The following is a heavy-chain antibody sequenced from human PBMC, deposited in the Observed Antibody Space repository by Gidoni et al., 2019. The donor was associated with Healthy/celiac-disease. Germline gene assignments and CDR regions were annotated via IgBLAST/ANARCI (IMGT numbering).Heavy chain of an antibody. V-gene: IGHV3-48*03. CDR3: ARDRRYSSGWYYEDSFHYYYGMDV. CDR2: ISSSGSTI. D-gene: IGHD6-19*01. Sequence: VRQAPGKGLEWVSYISSSGSTIYYADSVKGRFTISRDNAKNSLYLQMNSLRAEDTAVYYCARDRRYSSGWYYEDSFHYYYGMDVWGQGTTVTVSS. J-gene: IGHJ6*02.